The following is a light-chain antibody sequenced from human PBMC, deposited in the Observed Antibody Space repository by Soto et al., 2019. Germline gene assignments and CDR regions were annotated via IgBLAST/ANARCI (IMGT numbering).Light chain of an antibody. Sequence: DVQITQCQSSLSASVVDRVIITCRASQSMVSCFNWYRQKPGQAPKFLIYAASSLQSGVRSRFSGSGSGTDFALTISSLQPEDFETYFCQQYNSFSLITFGQRTRLEIK. CDR1: QSMVSC. J-gene: IGKJ5*01. CDR2: AAS. V-gene: IGKV1-39*01. CDR3: QQYNSFSLIT.